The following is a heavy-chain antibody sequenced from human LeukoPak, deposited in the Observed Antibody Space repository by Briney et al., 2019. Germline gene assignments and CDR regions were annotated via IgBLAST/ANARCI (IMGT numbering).Heavy chain of an antibody. J-gene: IGHJ5*02. V-gene: IGHV4-4*07. CDR1: GGSISSYY. Sequence: SETLSLTCTVSGGSISSYYWSWIRQPAGKGLEWIGRIYASGSTNYNPSLKSRVTILVDKSNNQVSLKVSSVTAADTAVYYCARGAYGSGSLSWFDPCGQGTLVIVSS. CDR2: IYASGST. D-gene: IGHD3-10*01. CDR3: ARGAYGSGSLSWFDP.